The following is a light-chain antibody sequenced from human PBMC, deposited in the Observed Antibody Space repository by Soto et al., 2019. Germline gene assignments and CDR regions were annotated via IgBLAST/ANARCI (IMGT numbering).Light chain of an antibody. CDR2: GNS. V-gene: IGLV1-40*01. J-gene: IGLJ1*01. CDR1: SSNIGAGYD. CDR3: QSYDSSLSALYV. Sequence: QSVLTQAPSVSGAPGQRGTISCTGSSSNIGAGYDVHWYQQLPGTAPKLLIYGNSNRPSGVPDRFSGSKSGTSASLAITGLRAEDEADYYCQSYDSSLSALYVFGTGTKVTVL.